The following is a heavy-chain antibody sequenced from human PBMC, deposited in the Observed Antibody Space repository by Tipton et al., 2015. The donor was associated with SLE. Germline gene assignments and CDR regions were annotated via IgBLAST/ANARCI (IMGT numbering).Heavy chain of an antibody. Sequence: LRLSCTVSGGSISSYYWSWIRQPAGKGLEWIGRIYSSGSTNYNPSLKSRVTMSLDTSKKQFSLNLRFVTAADTAVYYCANTEYVFFNGDFWGQGKPVTVPS. D-gene: IGHD2/OR15-2a*01. CDR1: GGSISSYY. V-gene: IGHV4-4*07. CDR2: IYSSGST. CDR3: ANTEYVFFNGDF. J-gene: IGHJ4*02.